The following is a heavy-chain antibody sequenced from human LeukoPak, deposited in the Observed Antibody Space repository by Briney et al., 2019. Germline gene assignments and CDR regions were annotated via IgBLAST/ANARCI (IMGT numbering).Heavy chain of an antibody. J-gene: IGHJ4*02. V-gene: IGHV3-21*01. CDR1: GFTFSTYT. Sequence: KPGGSLRLSCAASGFTFSTYTMNWVRQAPGKGLEWVSSITSGSAYISYAGSVKGRFTISRDNAKNSLYLQMNSLRADDTAVYYCARGQSTSPNFDYWGQGTLVTVSS. CDR2: ITSGSAYI. CDR3: ARGQSTSPNFDY.